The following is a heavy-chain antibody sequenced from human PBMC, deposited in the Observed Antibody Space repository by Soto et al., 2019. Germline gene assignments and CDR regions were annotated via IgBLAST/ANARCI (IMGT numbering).Heavy chain of an antibody. J-gene: IGHJ3*02. V-gene: IGHV4-31*03. CDR3: ARAGRYGSGEPHAFDI. D-gene: IGHD3-10*01. CDR2: IYYSGST. CDR1: GGSITSGGYY. Sequence: PSETLSLTCTVSGGSITSGGYYWSWIRQHPGKGLEWIGYIYYSGSTYYNPSLKSRVTISLDTSKNQFSLKLNSVTAADTAVYYCARAGRYGSGEPHAFDIWGQGTMVTVSS.